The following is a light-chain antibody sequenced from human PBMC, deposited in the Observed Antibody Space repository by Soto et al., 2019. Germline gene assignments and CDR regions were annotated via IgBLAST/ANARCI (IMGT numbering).Light chain of an antibody. V-gene: IGLV1-47*02. Sequence: QSVLAQPPSASGTPGQRVTISCSGSSSNIGINYVYWYQQLPGTAPKLLIYSNSQRPSGVPDRFSGSKSGTSASLAISGLRSEDEADHYCAAWDDRLSAYVFGAGTKVTV. J-gene: IGLJ1*01. CDR3: AAWDDRLSAYV. CDR2: SNS. CDR1: SSNIGINY.